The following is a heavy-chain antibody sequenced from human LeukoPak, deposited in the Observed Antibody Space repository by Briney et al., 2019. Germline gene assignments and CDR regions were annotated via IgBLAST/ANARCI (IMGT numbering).Heavy chain of an antibody. CDR3: ASGTIVGARGADN. D-gene: IGHD1-26*01. Sequence: GGSLRLPCVASGFSFSSYHMSWVRQAPGKALEWVSAISGTSVHIYYADSVKGRFTISRDNVKESLYLHMNSLRAEDTAVYYCASGTIVGARGADNWGQGTLVTVSS. CDR2: ISGTSVHI. J-gene: IGHJ4*02. V-gene: IGHV3-21*01. CDR1: GFSFSSYH.